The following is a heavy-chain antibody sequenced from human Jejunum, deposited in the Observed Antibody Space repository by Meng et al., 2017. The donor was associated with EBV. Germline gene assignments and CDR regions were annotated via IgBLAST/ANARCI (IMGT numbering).Heavy chain of an antibody. CDR3: ARRNYGDYGDGFDY. CDR1: GYTFTEYA. Sequence: QVQLVQSGAEVKKNGASVKVSCKASGYTFTEYAMHWLRQAPGQRLEWMGWFSTANDNTKYSQKFQGRVTITRDTSASTGYMELSSLRSEDTAVYYCARRNYGDYGDGFDYWGQGTLVTVAS. V-gene: IGHV1-3*04. J-gene: IGHJ4*02. D-gene: IGHD4-17*01. CDR2: FSTANDNT.